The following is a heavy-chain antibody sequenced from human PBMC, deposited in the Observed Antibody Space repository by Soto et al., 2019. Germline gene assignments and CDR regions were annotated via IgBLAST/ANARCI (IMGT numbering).Heavy chain of an antibody. D-gene: IGHD6-6*01. J-gene: IGHJ6*02. Sequence: PRASVKVSCKASGYTFTGYYMHWVRQAPGQGLEWMGWINPNSGGTNYAQKFQGWVTMTRDTSISTAYMELSRLRSDDTAVYYCARGSIAARPGYYYYGMDVWGQGTTVTVSS. V-gene: IGHV1-2*04. CDR1: GYTFTGYY. CDR2: INPNSGGT. CDR3: ARGSIAARPGYYYYGMDV.